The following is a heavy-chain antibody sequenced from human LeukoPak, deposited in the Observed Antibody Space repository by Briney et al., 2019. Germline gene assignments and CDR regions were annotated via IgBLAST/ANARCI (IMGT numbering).Heavy chain of an antibody. CDR2: FDPEDGET. CDR1: GYTLTELS. D-gene: IGHD5-18*01. J-gene: IGHJ4*02. CDR3: ATAGYSYGYPPYFDY. V-gene: IGHV1-24*01. Sequence: ASGKVSCKVSGYTLTELSMHWVRQAPGKGLEWMGGFDPEDGETIYAQKFQGRVTMTEDTSTDTAYMELSSLRSEDTAAYYCATAGYSYGYPPYFDYWGQGTLVTVSS.